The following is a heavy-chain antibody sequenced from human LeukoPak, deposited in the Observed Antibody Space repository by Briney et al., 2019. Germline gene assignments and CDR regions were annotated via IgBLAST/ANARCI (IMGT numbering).Heavy chain of an antibody. CDR2: INPNSGGT. Sequence: ASVKVSCKASEYTFTGYYMHWVRQAPGQGLEWMGWINPNSGGTHYAPKFQGRVTMTRDTFISTAYMELSRLRSDDTAVYYCARGPYVPFPNWYFDLWGRGTLVTVS. CDR3: ARGPYVPFPNWYFDL. V-gene: IGHV1-2*02. J-gene: IGHJ2*01. CDR1: EYTFTGYY. D-gene: IGHD3-10*02.